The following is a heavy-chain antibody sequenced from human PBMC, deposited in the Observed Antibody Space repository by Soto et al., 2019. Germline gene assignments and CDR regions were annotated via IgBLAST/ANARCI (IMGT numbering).Heavy chain of an antibody. Sequence: SVKVSCKASGGTFSSYAISWVRQAPGQGLEWMGGIIPIFGTANYAQKFQGRVTITADKSTSTAYMELSSLRSEDTAVYYCARDQRSSSSVWFYYYGMDVWGQGTTVTV. D-gene: IGHD6-6*01. CDR2: IIPIFGTA. V-gene: IGHV1-69*06. J-gene: IGHJ6*02. CDR1: GGTFSSYA. CDR3: ARDQRSSSSVWFYYYGMDV.